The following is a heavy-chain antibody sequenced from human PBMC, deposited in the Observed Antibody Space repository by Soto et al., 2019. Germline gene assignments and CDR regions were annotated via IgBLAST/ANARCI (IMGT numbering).Heavy chain of an antibody. CDR1: GGTFSSYA. CDR2: IIPIFGTA. CDR3: ASYYYDSSGYYFSDY. V-gene: IGHV1-69*13. J-gene: IGHJ4*02. D-gene: IGHD3-22*01. Sequence: SVKVSCKASGGTFSSYAISWVRQAPGQGLEWMGGIIPIFGTANYAQKFQGRVTITADESTSTAYMELSSLRSEDTAVYYCASYYYDSSGYYFSDYWGQGTLVTVSS.